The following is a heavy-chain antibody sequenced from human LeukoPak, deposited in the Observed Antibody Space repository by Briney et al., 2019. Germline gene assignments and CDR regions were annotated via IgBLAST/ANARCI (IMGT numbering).Heavy chain of an antibody. D-gene: IGHD1-26*01. J-gene: IGHJ4*02. Sequence: ASAKVSCKASGYTFTSYGISWVRRAPGQGLEWMGWISAYNGNTNYAQKLQGRVTMTTDTSTSTAYMELRSLRSDDTAVYYCARDGSTFGIVGIFDYWGQGTLVTVSS. CDR1: GYTFTSYG. CDR2: ISAYNGNT. V-gene: IGHV1-18*01. CDR3: ARDGSTFGIVGIFDY.